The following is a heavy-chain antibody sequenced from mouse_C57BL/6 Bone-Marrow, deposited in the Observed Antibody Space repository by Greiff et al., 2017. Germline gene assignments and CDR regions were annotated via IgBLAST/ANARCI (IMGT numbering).Heavy chain of an antibody. D-gene: IGHD1-1*01. CDR1: GFTFSSYT. V-gene: IGHV5-9*01. Sequence: EVMLVESGGGLVKPGGSLKLSCAASGFTFSSYTMSWVRQTPEKRLEWVATISGGGGNTYYPDSVKGRFTISIDNAKNTLYLQMSSLSSEDTDLYYCARKITTVLDYWGQGTTLTVSS. J-gene: IGHJ2*01. CDR3: ARKITTVLDY. CDR2: ISGGGGNT.